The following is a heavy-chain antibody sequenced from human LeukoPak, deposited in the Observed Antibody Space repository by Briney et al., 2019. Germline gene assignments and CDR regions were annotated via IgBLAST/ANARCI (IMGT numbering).Heavy chain of an antibody. CDR2: IIPIFGTA. CDR1: GGTFSSYS. J-gene: IGHJ4*02. CDR3: ARAEDYYGSGSYTFDY. V-gene: IGHV1-69*01. Sequence: GSSVKVSCKASGGTFSSYSINWVRQAPGQGLEWMGGIIPIFGTANYAQKFQGRVTITADESTSTAYMELSSLRSEDTAVYYCARAEDYYGSGSYTFDYWGQGTLVTVSS. D-gene: IGHD3-10*01.